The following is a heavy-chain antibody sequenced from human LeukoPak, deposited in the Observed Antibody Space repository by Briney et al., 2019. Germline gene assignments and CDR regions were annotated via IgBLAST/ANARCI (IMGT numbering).Heavy chain of an antibody. D-gene: IGHD3-22*01. CDR3: ARLEVTMIWGNGMGV. J-gene: IGHJ6*02. Sequence: SETLFLTCAVYGGSFSGYYWSWIRQPPGKGLEWIGEINHSGSTNYNPSLKSRVTISVDTSKNQLSLKLSSVTAADTAVYYCARLEVTMIWGNGMGVWGQGTTVTVSS. CDR2: INHSGST. CDR1: GGSFSGYY. V-gene: IGHV4-34*01.